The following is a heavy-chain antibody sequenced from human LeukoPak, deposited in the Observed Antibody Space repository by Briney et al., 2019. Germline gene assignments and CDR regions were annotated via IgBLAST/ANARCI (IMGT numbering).Heavy chain of an antibody. CDR1: GYTFTGYY. J-gene: IGHJ2*01. Sequence: ASVKVSCKASGYTFTGYYMHWVRQAPGQGLEWMGWINTNSGGTNYAQKFQGRVTMTTDTSTRTAYMELRSLRSDDTALYYCARGYTATGNWYFDVWGRGTLVSVSS. CDR2: INTNSGGT. D-gene: IGHD4-17*01. V-gene: IGHV1-2*02. CDR3: ARGYTATGNWYFDV.